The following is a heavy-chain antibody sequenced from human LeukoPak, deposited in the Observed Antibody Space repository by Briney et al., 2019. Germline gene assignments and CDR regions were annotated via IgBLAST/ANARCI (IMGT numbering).Heavy chain of an antibody. D-gene: IGHD6-6*01. CDR2: INSDGINT. CDR3: ARGGPYSSSSFDY. Sequence: GGSLRLSCAASGFTFSNYWMHWVRQAPGKGLVWVSRINSDGINTSYADSVKGRFTISRDNAKNTLNLQMNSLRAEDTAVYYCARGGPYSSSSFDYWGQGTLVTVSS. CDR1: GFTFSNYW. J-gene: IGHJ4*02. V-gene: IGHV3-74*01.